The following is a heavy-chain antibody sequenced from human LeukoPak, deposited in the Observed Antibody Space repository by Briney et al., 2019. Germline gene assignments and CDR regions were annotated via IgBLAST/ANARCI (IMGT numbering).Heavy chain of an antibody. Sequence: GGSLRLSCTASGFTFGDYAMSWFRQAPGKGLEWVGFIRSKAYGGTTEYAASVKGRFTISRDDSKSIAYLQMNSLKTEDTAVYYCGGDSNGWYYFDYWGQGTLVTVSS. CDR3: GGDSNGWYYFDY. CDR1: GFTFGDYA. J-gene: IGHJ4*02. CDR2: IRSKAYGGTT. V-gene: IGHV3-49*03. D-gene: IGHD6-19*01.